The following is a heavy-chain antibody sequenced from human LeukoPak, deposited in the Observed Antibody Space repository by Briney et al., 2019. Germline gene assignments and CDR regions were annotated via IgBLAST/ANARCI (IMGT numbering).Heavy chain of an antibody. D-gene: IGHD4-23*01. CDR1: GGSISSNSYS. CDR2: IYHSGST. CDR3: ASCTRGGNTLAPGCYFDY. V-gene: IGHV4-30-2*01. Sequence: PSQTLSLTCAVSGGSISSNSYSWSWIRQPPGKGLEWIGYIYHSGSTYYNPSLKSRVTISVDRSKNQFSLKLSSVTAADTAVYYCASCTRGGNTLAPGCYFDYWGQGTLVTVSS. J-gene: IGHJ4*02.